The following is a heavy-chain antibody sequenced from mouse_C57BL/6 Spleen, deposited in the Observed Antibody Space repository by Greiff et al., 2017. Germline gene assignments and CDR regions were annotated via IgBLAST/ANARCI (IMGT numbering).Heavy chain of an antibody. CDR3: ARDGKRGYFDY. J-gene: IGHJ2*01. CDR1: GYTFTSYW. Sequence: QVQLQQPGAELVRPGSSVKLSCKASGYTFTSYWMHWVKQRPIQGLEWIGNIDPSDSETHYNQKFKDKATLTVDKSSSTADMQLSSLTSEDSAVYYCARDGKRGYFDYWGQGTTLTVSS. D-gene: IGHD2-1*01. CDR2: IDPSDSET. V-gene: IGHV1-52*01.